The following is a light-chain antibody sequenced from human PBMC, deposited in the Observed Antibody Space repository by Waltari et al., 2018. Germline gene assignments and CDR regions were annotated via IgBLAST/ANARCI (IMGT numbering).Light chain of an antibody. CDR3: SSYTSTNTLV. CDR2: DVS. J-gene: IGLJ3*02. Sequence: QSALTQPASVSGAPGQSITISCTGTSSDVGAYNYFSWYQQYPGKAPKFMIYDVSRRPSGVTSRFSGSKSGNTASLTISGLQAEDEADYYCSSYTSTNTLVFGGGTKLTVL. CDR1: SSDVGAYNY. V-gene: IGLV2-14*03.